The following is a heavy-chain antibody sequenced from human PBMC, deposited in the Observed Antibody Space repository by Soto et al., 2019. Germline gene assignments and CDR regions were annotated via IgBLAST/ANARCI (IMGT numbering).Heavy chain of an antibody. CDR3: ARQRFSGYALVPAAINY. J-gene: IGHJ4*02. D-gene: IGHD2-2*01. V-gene: IGHV5-51*01. CDR2: IYPSDSDT. Sequence: GESLKISCKGSGYTFTTYWIGWVRQMPGKGLEWMGIIYPSDSDTRYSPSFQGQVSISADKSISTAYLQWSSLKASDTAMYYCARQRFSGYALVPAAINYWGQGTLVTVSS. CDR1: GYTFTTYW.